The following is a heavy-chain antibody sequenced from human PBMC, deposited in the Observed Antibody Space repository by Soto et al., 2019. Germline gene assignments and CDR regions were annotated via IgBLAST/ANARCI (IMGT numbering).Heavy chain of an antibody. J-gene: IGHJ5*02. CDR1: GDSVSRNSVA. Sequence: SQTLSLTCALSGDSVSRNSVAWNWIRQSPSSGLEWLGRTYYRSKWYNDYAVSVKSRITINPDTSKNQFSLQLNSVTPEDTAVYYCARDQTYSSSWSNCFDPWGQGTLVTASS. V-gene: IGHV6-1*01. CDR3: ARDQTYSSSWSNCFDP. D-gene: IGHD6-13*01. CDR2: TYYRSKWYN.